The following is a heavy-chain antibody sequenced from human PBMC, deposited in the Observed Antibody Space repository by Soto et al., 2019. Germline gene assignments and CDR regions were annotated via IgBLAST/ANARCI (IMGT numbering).Heavy chain of an antibody. CDR3: AKVPVGATGRFDY. D-gene: IGHD1-26*01. V-gene: IGHV3-23*01. J-gene: IGHJ4*02. CDR2: ISGSGGST. Sequence: XGSLRLSCAGAGFTFSNYAMSWVRQAPGKGLAWVSAISGSGGSTYYADSVKGRFTISRDNSKNTLYLQMNSLRAEDTALYYCAKVPVGATGRFDYWGQGTLVTVSS. CDR1: GFTFSNYA.